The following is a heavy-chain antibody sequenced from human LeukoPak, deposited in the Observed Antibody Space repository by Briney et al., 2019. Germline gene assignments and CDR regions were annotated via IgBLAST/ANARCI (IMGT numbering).Heavy chain of an antibody. CDR2: VYYSRST. Sequence: SETLSLTCTVSGGSISGNNWNWIRQPPGKGLEWNGYVYYSRSTNYQPSLKSRVTNLVDTSKNQFSLKLSSMSAADTAVYYCARGGPSQYYPFLVYWGQGALVTVSS. J-gene: IGHJ4*02. CDR1: GGSISGNN. V-gene: IGHV4-59*01. D-gene: IGHD2/OR15-2a*01. CDR3: ARGGPSQYYPFLVY.